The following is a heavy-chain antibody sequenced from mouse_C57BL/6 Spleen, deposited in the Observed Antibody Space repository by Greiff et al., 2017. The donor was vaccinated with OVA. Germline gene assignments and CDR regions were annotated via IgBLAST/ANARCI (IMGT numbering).Heavy chain of an antibody. Sequence: VQLQQSGPVLVKPGASVKMSCKASGYTFTDYYMNWVKQNHGKSLEWIGVINPYNGGTSYNQKFKGKATLTVDKSSSTAYMERNSLTSEDSAVYYCARILNWALDYWGQGTTLTVSS. CDR1: GYTFTDYY. D-gene: IGHD4-1*01. V-gene: IGHV1-19*01. CDR3: ARILNWALDY. J-gene: IGHJ2*01. CDR2: INPYNGGT.